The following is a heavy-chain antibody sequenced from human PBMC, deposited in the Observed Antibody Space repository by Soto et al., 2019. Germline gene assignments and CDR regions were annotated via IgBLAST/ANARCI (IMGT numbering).Heavy chain of an antibody. CDR2: ISAYNGNT. CDR3: ARDIVYDILTGYYIVRGNFDY. J-gene: IGHJ4*02. D-gene: IGHD3-9*01. CDR1: GYTFTSYG. V-gene: IGHV1-18*01. Sequence: GASVKVSCKASGYTFTSYGISWVRQAPGQGLEWMGWISAYNGNTNYAQKLQGRVTMTTDTSTSTAYMELRSLRSDDTAVYYCARDIVYDILTGYYIVRGNFDYWGQGTLVTVSS.